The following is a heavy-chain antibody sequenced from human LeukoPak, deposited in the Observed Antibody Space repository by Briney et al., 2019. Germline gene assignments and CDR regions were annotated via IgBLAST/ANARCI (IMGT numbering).Heavy chain of an antibody. Sequence: PSETLSLTCAVSGYSISSGYYWGWIRQPPGKGLEWIGSIYHSGSTYYNPSLKSRVTISVDTSKNQFSLKLSSVTAADTAVYYCASIDFWSGYPNWLDPWGQGTLVTVSS. CDR3: ASIDFWSGYPNWLDP. CDR2: IYHSGST. D-gene: IGHD3-3*01. J-gene: IGHJ5*02. V-gene: IGHV4-38-2*01. CDR1: GYSISSGYY.